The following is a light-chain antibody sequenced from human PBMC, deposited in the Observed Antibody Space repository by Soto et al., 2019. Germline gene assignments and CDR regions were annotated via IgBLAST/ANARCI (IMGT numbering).Light chain of an antibody. Sequence: QSVLTKPPSVSEAPRQRGTLSCSGSRSNIGNNDVNWYQQLPAKAPKLLIYYDDLLPSGVSDRCSGSKSGASASLAISGLQSEDEADSYCAAWDDSLNGYVFGTGTKLTVL. CDR1: RSNIGNND. V-gene: IGLV1-36*01. J-gene: IGLJ1*01. CDR3: AAWDDSLNGYV. CDR2: YDD.